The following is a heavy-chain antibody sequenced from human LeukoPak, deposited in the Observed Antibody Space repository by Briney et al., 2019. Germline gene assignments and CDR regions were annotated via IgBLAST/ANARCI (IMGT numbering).Heavy chain of an antibody. CDR3: TRAPPGRDGYSEY. Sequence: KPGGSLRLSCAASGSIFSSYAMNWVRQAPGEGLEWVSSISDTSTYIYYAESVEGRFTISRDNAKSSLFLQMNSLRAEDTAVYYCTRAPPGRDGYSEYWGQGTVVTVST. CDR1: GSIFSSYA. D-gene: IGHD5-24*01. V-gene: IGHV3-21*01. CDR2: ISDTSTYI. J-gene: IGHJ4*02.